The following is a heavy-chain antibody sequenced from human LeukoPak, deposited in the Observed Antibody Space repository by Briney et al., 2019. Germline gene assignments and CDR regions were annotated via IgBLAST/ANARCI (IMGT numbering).Heavy chain of an antibody. V-gene: IGHV1-2*02. CDR1: GYTFTGYY. D-gene: IGHD6-19*01. Sequence: ASVKVSCKASGYTFTGYYMHWVRQAPGQGLEWMGWINPNSGGTNYAQKFQGRVTMTRDTSISTAYMELSRLRSDDTAVYYCARALIAVAGTVDYWGQGTLVTVSS. CDR3: ARALIAVAGTVDY. J-gene: IGHJ4*02. CDR2: INPNSGGT.